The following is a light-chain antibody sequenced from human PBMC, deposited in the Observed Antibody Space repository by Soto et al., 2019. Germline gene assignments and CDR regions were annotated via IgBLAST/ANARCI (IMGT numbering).Light chain of an antibody. Sequence: VIWMTQSPSLLSASTGDRVTISCRRSHGISSYLAWYQQKPGKAPELLIYAASTLQSGVPSRFSGSGSGTEFTLTISCRQSEDFATYYCQQYYSVPPFGQGTKVEIK. V-gene: IGKV1D-8*01. CDR3: QQYYSVPP. J-gene: IGKJ1*01. CDR2: AAS. CDR1: HGISSY.